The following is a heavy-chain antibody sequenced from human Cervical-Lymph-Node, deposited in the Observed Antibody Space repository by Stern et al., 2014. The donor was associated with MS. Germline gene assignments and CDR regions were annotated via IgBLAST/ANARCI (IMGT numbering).Heavy chain of an antibody. CDR2: IVVGSGNT. J-gene: IGHJ4*02. Sequence: QLEESGPEVKKPGTSVKVSCKASGFTFTSSAVQWVRQARGQRLEWIGWIVVGSGNTNDAQKFQERVTITRAMSTSTAYMELSSLRAEDPAVYYCAADGYSSSSPFDYWGQGTLVTVSS. CDR1: GFTFTSSA. D-gene: IGHD6-6*01. CDR3: AADGYSSSSPFDY. V-gene: IGHV1-58*01.